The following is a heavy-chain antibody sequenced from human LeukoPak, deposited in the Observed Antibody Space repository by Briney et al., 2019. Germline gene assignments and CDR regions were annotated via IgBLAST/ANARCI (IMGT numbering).Heavy chain of an antibody. J-gene: IGHJ4*02. D-gene: IGHD5-12*01. CDR2: IYPGDSDD. V-gene: IGHV5-51*01. CDR1: GYSFTSYW. CDR3: ARHTWSGYDLGDY. Sequence: GESLKISCKGSGYSFTSYWTGWVRQMPGKGLEWMGTIYPGDSDDRYSPAFQGQVTISADMSISTAYLQWSSLRASDAAMYYCARHTWSGYDLGDYWGQGTLVTVSS.